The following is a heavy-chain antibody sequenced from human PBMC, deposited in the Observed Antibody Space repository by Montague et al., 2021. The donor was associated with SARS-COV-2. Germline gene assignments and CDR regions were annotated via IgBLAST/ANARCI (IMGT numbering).Heavy chain of an antibody. CDR3: ARVRSITMIVVVITPMGWFDP. Sequence: SETLSLTCTVSGYSISSGYYRGWIRQPPGKGLEWIGSIYHSGSTYYNPSLKSRVTISVDTSKNQFSLKLSSVTAADTAVYYCARVRSITMIVVVITPMGWFDPWGQGTLVTVSS. J-gene: IGHJ5*02. V-gene: IGHV4-38-2*02. CDR1: GYSISSGYY. D-gene: IGHD3-22*01. CDR2: IYHSGST.